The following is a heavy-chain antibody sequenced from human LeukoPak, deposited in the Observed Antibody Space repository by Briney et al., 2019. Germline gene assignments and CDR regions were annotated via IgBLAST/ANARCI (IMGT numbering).Heavy chain of an antibody. V-gene: IGHV1-2*02. CDR3: ARVGTWGTHSSSYYGGGFFDY. D-gene: IGHD3-22*01. Sequence: ASVKVSCKASGYTFTGYYMHWVRQAPGQGLEWMGWINPNSGGTNYAQKFQGRFTMTRDTSISTAYMEQSSLRSEDTAVYYCARVGTWGTHSSSYYGGGFFDYWGQGTLVTVSS. CDR2: INPNSGGT. CDR1: GYTFTGYY. J-gene: IGHJ4*02.